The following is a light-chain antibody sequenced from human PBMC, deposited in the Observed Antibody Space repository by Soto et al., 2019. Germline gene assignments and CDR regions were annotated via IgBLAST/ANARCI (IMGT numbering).Light chain of an antibody. J-gene: IGKJ2*01. V-gene: IGKV1-5*01. CDR2: DAS. CDR1: QSISSW. CDR3: QQYNSYSGYT. Sequence: TQSPSTLSASVGDRVTITCRASQSISSWLAWYQQKPGKAPKLLIYDASSLESGVPSRFSGSGSGTEFTLTISSLQPDDFATYYCQQYNSYSGYTFGQGTKVDIK.